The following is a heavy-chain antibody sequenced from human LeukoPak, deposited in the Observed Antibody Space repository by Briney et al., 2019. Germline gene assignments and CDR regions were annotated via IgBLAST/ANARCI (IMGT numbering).Heavy chain of an antibody. D-gene: IGHD1-26*01. J-gene: IGHJ4*02. CDR1: GFTLSSYW. CDR2: IKQDGSEK. V-gene: IGHV3-7*05. Sequence: GSLRLSCVASGFTLSSYWMSWVRQAPGKGLEWVANIKQDGSEKYYVDSVKGRFTISRDNAKNSLYLQMNSLRAEDTAVYYCARLTGSYYPYWGQGTLVTVSS. CDR3: ARLTGSYYPY.